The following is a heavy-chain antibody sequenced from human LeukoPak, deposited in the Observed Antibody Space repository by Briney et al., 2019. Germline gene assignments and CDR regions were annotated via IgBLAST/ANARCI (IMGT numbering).Heavy chain of an antibody. D-gene: IGHD3-10*01. CDR1: GFTFSSYA. CDR3: ARDADGSGSYYNGAFDI. V-gene: IGHV3-30-3*01. J-gene: IGHJ3*02. CDR2: ISYDGSNK. Sequence: GGSLRLSWAASGFTFSSYAMHWVRQAPGKGLEWVAAISYDGSNKYYADSVKGRFTISRDNSKNTLYLQMNSLRAEDTAVYYCARDADGSGSYYNGAFDIWGQGTMVTVSS.